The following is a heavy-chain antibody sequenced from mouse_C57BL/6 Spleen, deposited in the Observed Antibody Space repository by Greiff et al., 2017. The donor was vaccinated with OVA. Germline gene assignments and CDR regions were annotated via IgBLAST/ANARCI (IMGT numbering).Heavy chain of an antibody. CDR3: ASENGYYFDY. Sequence: EVMLVESGGGLVKPGGSLKLSCAASGFTFSDYGMHWVRQAPEKGLEWVAYISSGSSTIYYADTVKGRFTISRDNAKNTLFLQMTSLRSEDTAMYYCASENGYYFDYWGQGTTLTVSS. V-gene: IGHV5-17*01. D-gene: IGHD2-2*01. CDR2: ISSGSSTI. CDR1: GFTFSDYG. J-gene: IGHJ2*01.